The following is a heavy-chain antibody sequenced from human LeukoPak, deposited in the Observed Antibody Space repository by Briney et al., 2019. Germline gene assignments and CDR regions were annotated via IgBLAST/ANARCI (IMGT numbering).Heavy chain of an antibody. J-gene: IGHJ4*02. CDR1: GGTFSSYA. D-gene: IGHD6-13*01. V-gene: IGHV1-69*13. CDR3: ARSYSSSWYPRGDYYFDY. CDR2: IIPMFGTA. Sequence: SVKVSCKASGGTFSSYAISWVRQAPGQGLEWMGGIIPMFGTANYAQKFQGRATITADESTSTTYMELSSLRSEDTAVYYCARSYSSSWYPRGDYYFDYWGQGSLVTVSS.